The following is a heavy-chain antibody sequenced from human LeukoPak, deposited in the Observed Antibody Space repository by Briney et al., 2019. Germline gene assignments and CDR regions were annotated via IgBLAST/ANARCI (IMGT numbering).Heavy chain of an antibody. CDR1: GFTFSSYS. Sequence: GVSLRLSCAASGFTFSSYSMNWVRQDPGKGLEWVSYISSSSSTIYYADSVKGRFTISRDNAKNSLYLQMNSLRDEDTAVYYCARDRGYDFWSGYYGFDYWGQGTLVTVSS. V-gene: IGHV3-48*02. D-gene: IGHD3-3*01. J-gene: IGHJ4*02. CDR2: ISSSSSTI. CDR3: ARDRGYDFWSGYYGFDY.